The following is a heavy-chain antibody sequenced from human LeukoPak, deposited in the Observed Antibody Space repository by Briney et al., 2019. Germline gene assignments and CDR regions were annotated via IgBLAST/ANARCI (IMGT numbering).Heavy chain of an antibody. D-gene: IGHD6-19*01. CDR1: GYSFTSYW. CDR3: ARRPGTKTSSGSRYDY. CDR2: IYPGDSYT. J-gene: IGHJ4*02. Sequence: GESLKISCKGSGYSFTSYWIGWVRQMPGKGLEWMGIIYPGDSYTRYSPSFQGQVTISADKSISTAYLQWSSLKASDTAMYYCARRPGTKTSSGSRYDYWGQGTLVTVSS. V-gene: IGHV5-51*01.